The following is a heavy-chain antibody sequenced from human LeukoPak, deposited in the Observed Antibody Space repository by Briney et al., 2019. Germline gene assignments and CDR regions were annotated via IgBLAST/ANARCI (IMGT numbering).Heavy chain of an antibody. Sequence: SETLSLTCAVYGGSFSDYYWTWIRQVPGEGLEWIGEINHSGSTNYNPSLKSRVTMSIDTSKKQFSLKLSSVTAADTAVYYSARTTVTHEDTFDIWGQGTMVTVSS. CDR2: INHSGST. V-gene: IGHV4-34*01. CDR3: ARTTVTHEDTFDI. CDR1: GGSFSDYY. J-gene: IGHJ3*02. D-gene: IGHD4-17*01.